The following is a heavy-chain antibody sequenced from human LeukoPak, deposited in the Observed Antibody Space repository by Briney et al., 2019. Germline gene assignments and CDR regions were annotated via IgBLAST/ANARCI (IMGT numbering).Heavy chain of an antibody. V-gene: IGHV1-2*02. CDR2: INPNSGGT. J-gene: IGHJ1*01. Sequence: GASVKVSCKASGGTFTSYDINWVRQAPGQGLEWMGWINPNSGGTNYAQKFQGRVTMTRDTSISTAYMELSRLRSDDTAVYYCARDTGYSSGWYPRLAEYFQHWGQGTLVTVSS. CDR1: GGTFTSYD. D-gene: IGHD6-19*01. CDR3: ARDTGYSSGWYPRLAEYFQH.